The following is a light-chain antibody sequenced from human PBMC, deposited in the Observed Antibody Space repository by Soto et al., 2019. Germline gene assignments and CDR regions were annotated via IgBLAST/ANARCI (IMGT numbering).Light chain of an antibody. CDR3: QQYNNWPPLT. V-gene: IGKV3-15*01. CDR2: GAS. Sequence: EIVMTQSPGTLSVSPGERATLSCRASQSVSSNLAWYQQKPGQAPRLLIYGASTKATGIPARFSVSGSGTEFTLTISSLQSEDFAVYYCQQYNNWPPLTFGGGTKVEIK. CDR1: QSVSSN. J-gene: IGKJ4*01.